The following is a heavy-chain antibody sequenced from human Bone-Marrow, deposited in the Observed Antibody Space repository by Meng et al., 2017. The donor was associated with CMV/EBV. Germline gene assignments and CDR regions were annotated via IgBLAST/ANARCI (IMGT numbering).Heavy chain of an antibody. J-gene: IGHJ4*02. CDR2: IYHSGST. CDR3: ARGSWVYSDDDETTGLDY. D-gene: IGHD5-12*01. Sequence: GSLRLSCTVSGYSISSGYYWGWIGQPPGKGLEWIGSIYHSGSTYYNPSLKSRVTISVDTSKHQFSLKLTSVTAADTAVYYCARGSWVYSDDDETTGLDYWGPGTLVTGSS. V-gene: IGHV4-38-2*02. CDR1: GYSISSGYY.